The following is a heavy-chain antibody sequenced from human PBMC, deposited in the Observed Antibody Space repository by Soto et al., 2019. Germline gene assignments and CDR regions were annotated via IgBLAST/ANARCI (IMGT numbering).Heavy chain of an antibody. D-gene: IGHD5-12*01. CDR1: GGSISSSSYY. Sequence: PSETLSLTCTVSGGSISSSSYYWGWIRQPPGKGLEWIGSIYYSGSTYYNPSLKSRVTISVDTSKNQFSLKLSSVTAADTAVYYCASGGYSGYDTWGQGTMVTVS. V-gene: IGHV4-39*01. J-gene: IGHJ3*01. CDR3: ASGGYSGYDT. CDR2: IYYSGST.